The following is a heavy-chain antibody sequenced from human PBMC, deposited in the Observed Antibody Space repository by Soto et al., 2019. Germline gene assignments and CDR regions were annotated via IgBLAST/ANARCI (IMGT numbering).Heavy chain of an antibody. CDR3: ARDVVVTAYDAFDI. Sequence: QVQLQESGPGLVKPSETLSLTCTVSGGSISSYYWSWIRQPAGKGLEWIGRINTSGSTNNNPSLKSRVTMSVDTSKNQFSLKLSSATAADTAVYYCARDVVVTAYDAFDIWGRGTMVTVSS. CDR1: GGSISSYY. D-gene: IGHD2-21*02. V-gene: IGHV4-4*07. CDR2: INTSGST. J-gene: IGHJ3*02.